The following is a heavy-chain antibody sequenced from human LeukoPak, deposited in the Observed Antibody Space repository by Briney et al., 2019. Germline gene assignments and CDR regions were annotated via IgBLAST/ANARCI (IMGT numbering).Heavy chain of an antibody. J-gene: IGHJ4*02. D-gene: IGHD6-19*01. CDR1: GDSISTNEW. Sequence: SETLSLTGSVSGDSISTNEWWSWVRQPPGKGLGWIGEVFHSGSTNYNPSLKSRVTISIDKSKNQFSLEVTSVTAADTAIYYCARDLAVAGTNYFDFWGQGVLVTVSS. CDR3: ARDLAVAGTNYFDF. CDR2: VFHSGST. V-gene: IGHV4-4*02.